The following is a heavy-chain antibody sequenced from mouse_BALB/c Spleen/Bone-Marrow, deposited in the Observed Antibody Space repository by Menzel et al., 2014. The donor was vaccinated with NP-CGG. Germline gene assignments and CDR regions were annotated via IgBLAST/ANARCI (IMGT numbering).Heavy chain of an antibody. V-gene: IGHV1-54*01. CDR1: GYAFTNYW. CDR2: INPGSGGI. J-gene: IGHJ4*01. D-gene: IGHD1-1*01. CDR3: AGELVRGMDY. Sequence: QVHVKQSGAELVRPGTSVKVSCKASGYAFTNYWIEWIKQRPGQGLEWIGVINPGSGGINYNEKFKGKATLTADKSSSTAYMQLSSLTSDDSAVYFCAGELVRGMDYWGQGTSVTVSS.